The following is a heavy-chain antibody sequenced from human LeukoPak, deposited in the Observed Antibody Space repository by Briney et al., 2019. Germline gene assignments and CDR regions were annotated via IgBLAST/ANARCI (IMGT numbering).Heavy chain of an antibody. CDR2: MNPNGGNT. CDR3: ATLYYYDSSGYYYDAFDI. V-gene: IGHV1-8*01. J-gene: IGHJ3*02. CDR1: GYTFTSYD. D-gene: IGHD3-22*01. Sequence: GASVKVSCKASGYTFTSYDINWVRQATGQGLEWMGWMNPNGGNTGYAQKFQGRVTMTRNTSISTAYMELSSLRSEDTAVYYCATLYYYDSSGYYYDAFDIWGQGTMVTVSS.